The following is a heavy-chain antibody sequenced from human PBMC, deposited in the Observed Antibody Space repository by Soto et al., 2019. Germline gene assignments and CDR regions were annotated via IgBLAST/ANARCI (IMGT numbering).Heavy chain of an antibody. CDR1: GFTFSSYG. D-gene: IGHD6-19*01. Sequence: GGSLRLSCAASGFTFSSYGMHWVRQAPGKGLEWVAVISYDGSNKYYADSVKGRFTISRDNSKNTLYLQMNSLRAEDTAVYYCAKGPEGAVAADGEYFDYWGQGTLVTVSS. J-gene: IGHJ4*02. CDR3: AKGPEGAVAADGEYFDY. CDR2: ISYDGSNK. V-gene: IGHV3-30*18.